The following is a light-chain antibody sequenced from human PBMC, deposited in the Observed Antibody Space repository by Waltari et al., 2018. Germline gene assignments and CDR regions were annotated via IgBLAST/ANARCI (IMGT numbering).Light chain of an antibody. CDR1: QSILYRSSNRNA. CDR2: WAA. V-gene: IGKV4-1*01. CDR3: QQYYNAPLT. Sequence: DIVMTQSPDSLAVSLGERATINCKSSQSILYRSSNRNALAWYQQKPGQPPKLLFFWAATRESGAPDRFSFSGSGTDFTLTISSLQAEDVAVYYCQQYYNAPLTFGGGTKVEIK. J-gene: IGKJ4*01.